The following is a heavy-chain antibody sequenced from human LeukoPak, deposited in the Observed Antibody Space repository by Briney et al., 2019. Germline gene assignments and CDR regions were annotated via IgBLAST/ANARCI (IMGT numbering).Heavy chain of an antibody. D-gene: IGHD6-13*01. CDR3: ARAKNRPRQQLAD. Sequence: ASVKVSCKASGYTFINYAIHWVRQAPGQRLEWMGWINAYNGDTEYSQKFQGRVTITRDTSASTAYMELSTLRSEDTAVYYCARAKNRPRQQLADWGQGTLVTVSS. CDR2: INAYNGDT. V-gene: IGHV1-3*01. CDR1: GYTFINYA. J-gene: IGHJ4*02.